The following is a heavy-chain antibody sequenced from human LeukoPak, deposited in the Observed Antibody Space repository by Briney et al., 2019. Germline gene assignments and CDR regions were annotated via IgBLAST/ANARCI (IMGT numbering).Heavy chain of an antibody. CDR2: LNPNSGNT. V-gene: IGHV1-8*03. CDR3: AGCIAAAWNNWFDP. Sequence: GASVKVSCKASGYTFTGYDINWVRQATGQGLEWMGWLNPNSGNTGYAQKFQGRVTITRDTSITTAYMELSSLRSEDTAVYYCAGCIAAAWNNWFDPWGQGTLVTVSS. CDR1: GYTFTGYD. J-gene: IGHJ5*02. D-gene: IGHD6-13*01.